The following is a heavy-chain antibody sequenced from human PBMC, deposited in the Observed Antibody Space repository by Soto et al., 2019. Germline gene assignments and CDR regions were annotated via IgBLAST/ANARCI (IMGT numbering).Heavy chain of an antibody. Sequence: QVQLQQWGAGLLKPSETLSLTCAVYGGSFSGYYWSWIRQPPGKGLEWIGEINHSGSTNYNPSLKSRVTISVDTSKNQFSLKLSSVTAADTAVYYCARVPSMYYGMDVWGQGTTATVSS. V-gene: IGHV4-34*01. CDR2: INHSGST. CDR1: GGSFSGYY. CDR3: ARVPSMYYGMDV. J-gene: IGHJ6*02.